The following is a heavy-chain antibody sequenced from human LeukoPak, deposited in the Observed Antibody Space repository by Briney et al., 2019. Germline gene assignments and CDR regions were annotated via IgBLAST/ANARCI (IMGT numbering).Heavy chain of an antibody. CDR1: GYFFTSYA. J-gene: IGHJ4*02. Sequence: SVKVSCKASGYFFTSYAISWVRQAPGQGLEWMGGIIPIFGTANYAQKFQGRVTITADESTSTAYMELSSLRSEDTAVYYCVRYGDYGTWGQGTLVTVSS. CDR2: IIPIFGTA. D-gene: IGHD4-17*01. V-gene: IGHV1-69*13. CDR3: VRYGDYGT.